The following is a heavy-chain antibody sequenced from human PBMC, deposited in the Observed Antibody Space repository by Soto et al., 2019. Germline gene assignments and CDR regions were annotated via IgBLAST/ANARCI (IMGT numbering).Heavy chain of an antibody. CDR3: ARDRYYYGSGSSGPEHRYYYYYGLEV. J-gene: IGHJ6*02. D-gene: IGHD3-10*01. V-gene: IGHV1-69*12. CDR2: IIPMFETA. CDR1: GGTFRSST. Sequence: QVQLVQSGAEVKKPGSSVKVSCKASGGTFRSSTLSWVRQAPGQRLEWMGGIIPMFETANYAQQFQGRVTITADGPTXTXYXXLSSLRSEDTAIYYCARDRYYYGSGSSGPEHRYYYYYGLEVWGQGTTVTVSS.